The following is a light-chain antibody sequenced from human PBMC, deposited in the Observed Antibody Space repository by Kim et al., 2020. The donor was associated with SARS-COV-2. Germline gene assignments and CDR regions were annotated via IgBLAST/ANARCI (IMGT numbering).Light chain of an antibody. V-gene: IGLV3-1*01. CDR3: QAWDSRNYV. CDR2: QNI. J-gene: IGLJ1*01. Sequence: SYELTQPPPVSVSPGQTATITCSGDNLGNKYVCWYQQKPGQPPVLVMYQNIKRPSGIPERFSGSNSGTTATLTISGTQALDEADYYCQAWDSRNYVFGTGTKVTVL. CDR1: NLGNKY.